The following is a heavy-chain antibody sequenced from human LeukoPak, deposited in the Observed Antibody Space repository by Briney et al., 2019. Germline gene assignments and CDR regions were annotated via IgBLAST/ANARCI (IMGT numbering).Heavy chain of an antibody. CDR3: ARAGGWLDY. CDR1: GFTFSNYG. J-gene: IGHJ4*02. CDR2: IWYDGGNK. D-gene: IGHD6-19*01. V-gene: IGHV3-33*01. Sequence: PGRSLRLSCAASGFTFSNYGMHWVRQASGKGLEWVAVIWYDGGNKYYADSVKGRFTISRDNAKNSLYLQMNSLRVEDTAVYYCARAGGWLDYWGQGTLVTVSS.